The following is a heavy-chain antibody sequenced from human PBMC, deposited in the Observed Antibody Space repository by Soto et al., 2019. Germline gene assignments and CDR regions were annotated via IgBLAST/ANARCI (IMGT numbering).Heavy chain of an antibody. Sequence: ASVKVSCKASGYTFTTFGISWVRQAPGQGLEWMGWISTRNDDTHYAKNLQGRVTMTTDTATRTAYMELRSLTSDGMAVYYCAREFCDSTGRYGPDYWGQGTLVTVSS. CDR2: ISTRNDDT. J-gene: IGHJ4*02. D-gene: IGHD2-2*01. CDR3: AREFCDSTGRYGPDY. CDR1: GYTFTTFG. V-gene: IGHV1-18*03.